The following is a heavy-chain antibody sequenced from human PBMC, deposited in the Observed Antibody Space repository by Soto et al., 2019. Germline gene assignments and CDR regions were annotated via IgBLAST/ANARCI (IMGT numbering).Heavy chain of an antibody. CDR3: ATSLAVIGSAPLDDF. V-gene: IGHV1-69*01. CDR1: GGTFRRFS. CDR2: IIPIFGTP. J-gene: IGHJ4*02. Sequence: QVQLVQSGTEVKKPGSSVKVSCKASGGTFRRFSISWVRLAPGQGLEWMGVIIPIFGTPNYAQKFQRRVTITADESTTTSYMDLSSLRSDDTAVYYCATSLAVIGSAPLDDFWGQGTLVIVSS. D-gene: IGHD6-19*01.